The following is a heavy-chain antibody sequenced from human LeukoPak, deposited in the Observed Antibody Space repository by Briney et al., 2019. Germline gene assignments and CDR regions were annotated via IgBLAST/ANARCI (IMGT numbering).Heavy chain of an antibody. CDR2: ISSSSSYI. CDR3: ARVFTAFDI. CDR1: GFTFSSYS. Sequence: GGSLRLSCAASGFTFSSYSMNWVRQASGKGLEWVSSISSSSSYIYYADLVKGRFTISRDNAKNSLYLQMNSLRAEDTAVYYCARVFTAFDIWGQGTMVTVSS. J-gene: IGHJ3*02. V-gene: IGHV3-21*01. D-gene: IGHD3-9*01.